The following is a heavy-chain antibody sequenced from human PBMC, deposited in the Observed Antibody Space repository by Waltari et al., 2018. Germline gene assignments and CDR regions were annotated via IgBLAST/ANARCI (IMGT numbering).Heavy chain of an antibody. CDR1: GGTFSSYA. D-gene: IGHD3-3*01. Sequence: QVQLVQSGAEVKKPGSSVKVSCKASGGTFSSYAIRWVRQAPGQGLGWMGVIIPIFGTANYAQKFQGRVTITADKSTSTAYMELSSLRSEDTAGYYCARGLTIFGVVTPFDYWGQGTLVTVSS. V-gene: IGHV1-69*14. CDR2: IIPIFGTA. CDR3: ARGLTIFGVVTPFDY. J-gene: IGHJ4*02.